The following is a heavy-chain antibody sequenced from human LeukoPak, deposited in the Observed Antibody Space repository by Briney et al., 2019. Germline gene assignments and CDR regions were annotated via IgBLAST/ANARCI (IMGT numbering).Heavy chain of an antibody. CDR3: AREHYFYHMDG. CDR2: ITWNSDSI. Sequence: GGSLRLSCAASGFTFNHYAMHWVRQAPGKGLEWVSGITWNSDSIGYADSVKGRFTISRDNAKNSLYLQMNSLRAEDTAVYYCAREHYFYHMDGWGEGTTVTVSS. V-gene: IGHV3-9*01. CDR1: GFTFNHYA. J-gene: IGHJ6*03.